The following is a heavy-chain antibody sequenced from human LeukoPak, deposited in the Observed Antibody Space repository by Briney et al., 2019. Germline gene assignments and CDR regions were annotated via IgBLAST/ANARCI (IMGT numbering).Heavy chain of an antibody. V-gene: IGHV4-59*08. D-gene: IGHD5-18*01. CDR1: GGSISSYY. CDR2: IYYSGST. J-gene: IGHJ6*02. CDR3: ARHYPEVWIQLSGMDV. Sequence: SETLSLTCTVSGGSISSYYWSWIRQPPGKGLEWIGYIYYSGSTNYNPSLKSRVTISVDTSKNQFSLKLSSVTAADTAVYYCARHYPEVWIQLSGMDVWGQGTTVTVSS.